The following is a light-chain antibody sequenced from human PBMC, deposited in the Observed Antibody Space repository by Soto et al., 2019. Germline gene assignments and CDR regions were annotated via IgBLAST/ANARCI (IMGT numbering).Light chain of an antibody. CDR1: SSDVDAYNY. J-gene: IGLJ1*01. CDR3: SSYRSSTTFV. Sequence: QSVLTQPASVSGSPGQSITISCTGTSSDVDAYNYVSWYQQYPDRAPKVIIFEVRKRPSGVSTRFSGSKSGDTASLTISGLQAEDEADYYCSSYRSSTTFVFGTGTKVTVL. V-gene: IGLV2-14*01. CDR2: EVR.